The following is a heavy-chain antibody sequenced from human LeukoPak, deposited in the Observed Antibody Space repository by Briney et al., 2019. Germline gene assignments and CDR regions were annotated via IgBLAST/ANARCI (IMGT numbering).Heavy chain of an antibody. V-gene: IGHV4-39*01. CDR1: GGSISSSSYY. Sequence: SETLSLTCTVSGGSISSSSYYWGWIRQPPGKGLEWIGSIYYSGSTYYNPSLKSRVTISVDTSKNQFSLKLSSVTAADTAVYYCARHVRGDGYNFDYWGQGTLVTVSS. CDR2: IYYSGST. CDR3: ARHVRGDGYNFDY. J-gene: IGHJ4*02. D-gene: IGHD5-24*01.